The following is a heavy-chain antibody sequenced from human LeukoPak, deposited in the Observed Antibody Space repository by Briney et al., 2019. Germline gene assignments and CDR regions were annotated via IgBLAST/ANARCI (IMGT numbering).Heavy chain of an antibody. Sequence: GGSLRLSCAASGFTFNTYGMHWVRQAPVKGLEWMAVIWYDGSNKYYADSVKGRFTISRDDSKNTLYLQMNSLRAEDTAVYYCARAGYSSSWYNLLDYWGQGTLVTVSS. CDR3: ARAGYSSSWYNLLDY. J-gene: IGHJ4*02. CDR2: IWYDGSNK. CDR1: GFTFNTYG. D-gene: IGHD6-13*01. V-gene: IGHV3-33*01.